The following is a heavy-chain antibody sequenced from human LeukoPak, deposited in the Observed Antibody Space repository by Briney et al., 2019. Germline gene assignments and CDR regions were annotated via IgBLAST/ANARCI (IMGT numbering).Heavy chain of an antibody. J-gene: IGHJ3*02. CDR1: GYTFTTYY. CDR3: AAATSIAARADAFDI. V-gene: IGHV1-46*01. D-gene: IGHD6-6*01. Sequence: ASGKVSCKASGYTFTTYYMHWVRQAPGQGLEGMGIINPSGDSTIYAQKFQGRVTMTRDTSTSTVYMELSSLRSEDTAVYYCAAATSIAARADAFDIWGQGTMVTVSS. CDR2: INPSGDST.